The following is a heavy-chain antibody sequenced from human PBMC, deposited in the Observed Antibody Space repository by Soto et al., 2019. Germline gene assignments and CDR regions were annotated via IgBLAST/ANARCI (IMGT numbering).Heavy chain of an antibody. CDR2: IYYRGST. CDR3: ARDGREASGMDV. V-gene: IGHV4-59*11. J-gene: IGHJ6*02. D-gene: IGHD1-26*01. Sequence: SETLSLTCTVSGGSISSHYWSWVRQAPGKGLEWIGHIYYRGSTTYNPSLRSRSTISMDTSNNQFSLKLNSVTTADTAVYYCARDGREASGMDVWGQGTKVTVSS. CDR1: GGSISSHY.